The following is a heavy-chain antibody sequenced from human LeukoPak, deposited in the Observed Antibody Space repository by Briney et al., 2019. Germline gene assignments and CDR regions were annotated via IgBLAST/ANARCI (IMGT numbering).Heavy chain of an antibody. V-gene: IGHV3-30*14. Sequence: GRSLRLSCAASGFTFSSYAMHWVRQAPGKGLEWVAVISYDGSNKYYADSVKGRFTISRDNSKNTLYLQMNSLRAEDTAVYYCARVERAFDIWGQGTMVTVSS. CDR3: ARVERAFDI. CDR1: GFTFSSYA. D-gene: IGHD1-1*01. J-gene: IGHJ3*02. CDR2: ISYDGSNK.